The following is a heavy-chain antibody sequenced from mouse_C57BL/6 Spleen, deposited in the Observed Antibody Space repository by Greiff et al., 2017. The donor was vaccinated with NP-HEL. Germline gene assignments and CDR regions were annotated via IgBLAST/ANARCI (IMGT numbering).Heavy chain of an antibody. CDR3: ARDITTVVAYYAMDY. V-gene: IGHV5-4*01. D-gene: IGHD1-1*01. CDR1: GFTFSSYA. CDR2: ISDGGSYT. J-gene: IGHJ4*01. Sequence: EVHLVESGGGLVKPGGSLKLSCAASGFTFSSYAMSWVRQTPEKRLEWVATISDGGSYTYYPDNVKGRFTISRDNAKNNLYLQMSHLKSEDTAMYYGARDITTVVAYYAMDYWGQGTSVTVSS.